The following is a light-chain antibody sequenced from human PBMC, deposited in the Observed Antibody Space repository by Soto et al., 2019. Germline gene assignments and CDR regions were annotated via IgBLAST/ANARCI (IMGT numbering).Light chain of an antibody. CDR2: RTF. Sequence: EIVLTQSPGTLSLSPGERATLSCRASQSVSSSYLAWYQQKPGQPPRLLLYRTFSRATGIPDRFSGSGSGTDFTLTISRLEPEDFAVYFYQQFSSSPLTFGGGTKVDI. CDR1: QSVSSSY. CDR3: QQFSSSPLT. J-gene: IGKJ4*01. V-gene: IGKV3-20*01.